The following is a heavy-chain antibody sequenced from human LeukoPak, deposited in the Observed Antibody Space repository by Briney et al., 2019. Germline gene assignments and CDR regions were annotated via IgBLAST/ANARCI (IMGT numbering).Heavy chain of an antibody. D-gene: IGHD3-10*01. Sequence: PSETLSLTCTASGGSISSYNWSWIRQPAGKGLEWIGLIYTSGSTNYNPYLKSRVTMSVDTSKNQFSLKLSSVTAADTAVYYCARDLRYYYGSGSYVWFDPWGQGTLVTVSS. V-gene: IGHV4-4*07. CDR1: GGSISSYN. J-gene: IGHJ5*02. CDR3: ARDLRYYYGSGSYVWFDP. CDR2: IYTSGST.